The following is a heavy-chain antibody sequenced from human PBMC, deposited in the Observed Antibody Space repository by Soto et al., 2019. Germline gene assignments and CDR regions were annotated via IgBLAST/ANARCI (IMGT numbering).Heavy chain of an antibody. CDR3: ARSIGGSSGWYLGDFDI. Sequence: ASVKVSCKASGYTFTSYAMHWVRQAPGQKLEWMGWINAGNGNTKYSQKFQGRVTITRDTSASTAYMELSSLRSEDTAVYYCARSIGGSSGWYLGDFDIWGQGTMVTVSS. V-gene: IGHV1-3*01. CDR2: INAGNGNT. J-gene: IGHJ3*02. CDR1: GYTFTSYA. D-gene: IGHD6-19*01.